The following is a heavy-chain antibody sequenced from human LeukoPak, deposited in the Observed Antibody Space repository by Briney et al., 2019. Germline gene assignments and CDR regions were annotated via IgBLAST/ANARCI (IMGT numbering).Heavy chain of an antibody. J-gene: IGHJ5*02. Sequence: GRSLRLSCAASGFTFNSYGMHWVRQAPGKGLEWVAVIWYDGSNKYYADSVKGRFTISRDNSKNTLYLQMNSLRAEDTAVYYCARSPIFNNWFDPWGQGTLVTVSS. CDR1: GFTFNSYG. V-gene: IGHV3-33*01. D-gene: IGHD3-3*01. CDR2: IWYDGSNK. CDR3: ARSPIFNNWFDP.